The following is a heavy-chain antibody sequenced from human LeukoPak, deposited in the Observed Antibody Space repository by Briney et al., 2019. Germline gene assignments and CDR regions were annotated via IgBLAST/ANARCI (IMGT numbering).Heavy chain of an antibody. Sequence: GGSLRLSGAASGFTFSSYAMSWVRQAPGKGLEWVSAISGSGGSTYYADSVKGRFTISRDNSKNTLYLQMNSLRAEDTAVYYCAKGRGYSYGPYYYYMDVWGKGTTVTVSS. J-gene: IGHJ6*03. D-gene: IGHD5-18*01. CDR2: ISGSGGST. CDR3: AKGRGYSYGPYYYYMDV. CDR1: GFTFSSYA. V-gene: IGHV3-23*01.